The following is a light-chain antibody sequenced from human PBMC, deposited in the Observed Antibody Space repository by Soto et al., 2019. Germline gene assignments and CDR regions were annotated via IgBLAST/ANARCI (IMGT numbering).Light chain of an antibody. CDR3: AAWDDSLNVR. CDR1: SSNIGSNT. CDR2: SNN. J-gene: IGLJ2*01. V-gene: IGLV1-44*01. Sequence: QSVLTQPPSASGTPGQRVTISCSGSSSNIGSNTVNWYQQLPGTAPKLLIYSNNQRPSGVPDRFSGSKSGTSASLAISGLQSEDEADYHCAAWDDSLNVRFGGGTKLTVL.